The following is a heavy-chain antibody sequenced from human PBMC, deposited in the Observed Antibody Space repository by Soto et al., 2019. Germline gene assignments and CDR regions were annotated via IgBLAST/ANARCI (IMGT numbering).Heavy chain of an antibody. D-gene: IGHD3-10*01. Sequence: SETLSLTCAVYGGSFSGYYWSWIRQPPGKGLEWIGEINHSGSTNYNPSLKSRVTISVDTSKNQFSLKLSSVTAADTAVYYCARFSITMVRGVNTDYWGQGTLVTVSS. CDR1: GGSFSGYY. V-gene: IGHV4-34*01. CDR2: INHSGST. J-gene: IGHJ4*02. CDR3: ARFSITMVRGVNTDY.